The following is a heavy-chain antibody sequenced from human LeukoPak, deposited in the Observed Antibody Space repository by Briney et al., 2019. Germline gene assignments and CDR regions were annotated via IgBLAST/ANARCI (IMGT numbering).Heavy chain of an antibody. J-gene: IGHJ5*02. V-gene: IGHV3-66*02. CDR2: IYSGGST. D-gene: IGHD2-15*01. CDR3: ARCGGSWYSGWFDP. Sequence: GGSLRLSCAASGFTVSSNYMSWVRQAPGKGLEWVSVIYSGGSTYYADSVKGRFTISRDNSKNTLYLQMNSLRAEDTAVYYCARCGGSWYSGWFDPWGQGTLVTVSS. CDR1: GFTVSSNY.